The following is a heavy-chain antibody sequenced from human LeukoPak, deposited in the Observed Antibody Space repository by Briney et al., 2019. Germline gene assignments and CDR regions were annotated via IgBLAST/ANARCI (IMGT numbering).Heavy chain of an antibody. CDR3: ARWYYDFWSGYYSAPSYYFDY. Sequence: GASVKVSCKASNFSFRTYGITWVRQAPGQGLEWMGWISAYNGKTDFAQKFQGRVTMTTDTSTSTAYMEPRSLRFDDTAVYYCARWYYDFWSGYYSAPSYYFDYWGQGTLVTVSS. D-gene: IGHD3-3*01. V-gene: IGHV1-18*01. CDR1: NFSFRTYG. CDR2: ISAYNGKT. J-gene: IGHJ4*02.